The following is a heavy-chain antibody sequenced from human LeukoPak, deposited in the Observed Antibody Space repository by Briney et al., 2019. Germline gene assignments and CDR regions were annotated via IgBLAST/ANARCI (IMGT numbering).Heavy chain of an antibody. Sequence: GGSLRLSCGASGFTFSRYWMSWVRQAPGKGLEWVANIKQDGSEKYYVDSVKGRFTISRDNAKNSLYLQMNSLRADDTAVYYCARFEYNSSDRVTDRGYYCYYMGVWGKGTTVTVSS. J-gene: IGHJ6*03. CDR1: GFTFSRYW. V-gene: IGHV3-7*01. D-gene: IGHD6-13*01. CDR2: IKQDGSEK. CDR3: ARFEYNSSDRVTDRGYYCYYMGV.